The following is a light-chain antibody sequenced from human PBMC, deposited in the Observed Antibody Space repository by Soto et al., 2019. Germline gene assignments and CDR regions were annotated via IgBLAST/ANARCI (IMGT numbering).Light chain of an antibody. CDR2: DAS. CDR3: QHYNSYPWT. V-gene: IGKV1-5*01. J-gene: IGKJ1*01. CDR1: QNISSW. Sequence: IQLTRSPSALSASLGDSVTLPCRASQNISSWLAWYQQKAGKAPKSLIYDASSLESGVPSRFSGSGSGTEFTLTISSLQPDDFATYYCQHYNSYPWTFGQGTKVDIK.